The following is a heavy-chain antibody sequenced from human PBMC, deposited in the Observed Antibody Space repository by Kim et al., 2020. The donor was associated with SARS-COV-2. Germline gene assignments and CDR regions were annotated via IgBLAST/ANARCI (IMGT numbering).Heavy chain of an antibody. J-gene: IGHJ3*02. CDR3: TRDLIEWFGDPRAAFDI. V-gene: IGHV3-49*03. Sequence: GGSLRLSCTASGFTFGDYAMSWFRQAPGKGLEWVGFIRSKAYGGTTEYAASVKGRFTISRDDSKSIAYLQMNSLKTEDTAVYYCTRDLIEWFGDPRAAFDIWGQGTMVTVSS. CDR2: IRSKAYGGTT. CDR1: GFTFGDYA. D-gene: IGHD3-10*01.